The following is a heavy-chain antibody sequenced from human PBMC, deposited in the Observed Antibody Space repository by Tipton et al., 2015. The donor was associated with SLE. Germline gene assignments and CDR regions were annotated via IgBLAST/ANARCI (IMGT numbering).Heavy chain of an antibody. Sequence: SLRLSCVASGFTVSSNHVTWVRQAPEKGLEWVSIIYNDGRTYYADSVKGRFTISRDNSKNTLYLQMNSLRAEDTAVYYCARDGDIWGQGTMVTVSS. V-gene: IGHV3-53*01. CDR3: ARDGDI. CDR2: IYNDGRT. J-gene: IGHJ3*02. CDR1: GFTVSSNH.